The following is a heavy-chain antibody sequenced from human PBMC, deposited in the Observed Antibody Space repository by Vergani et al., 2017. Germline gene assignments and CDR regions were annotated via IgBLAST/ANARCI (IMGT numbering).Heavy chain of an antibody. CDR3: ARAPGVVPAAISSYYMDV. D-gene: IGHD2-2*01. V-gene: IGHV4-30-4*08. CDR2: IYYSGST. J-gene: IGHJ6*03. CDR1: GGSISSGDYY. Sequence: QVQLQESGPGLVKPSQTLSLTCTVSGGSISSGDYYWSWIRQPPGKGLEWIGYIYYSGSTSYNPSLKSRVTISVDTSKNQFSLKLSSVTAADTAVYYCARAPGVVPAAISSYYMDVWGKGTTVTVAS.